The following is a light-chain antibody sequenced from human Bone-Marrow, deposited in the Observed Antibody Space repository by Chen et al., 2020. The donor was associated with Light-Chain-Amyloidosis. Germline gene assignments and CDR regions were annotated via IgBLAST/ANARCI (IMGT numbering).Light chain of an antibody. CDR1: SGDVGTYTY. CDR3: SSFTSSSSYV. CDR2: AVS. J-gene: IGLJ1*01. V-gene: IGLV2-14*01. Sequence: QSALTQPASVSGSPGQSITISCPGTSGDVGTYTYVSWYQQHPGKAPKVMIDAVSNRPSGVSNRFSGSKSGNTASLTISGLQAEDEADYYCSSFTSSSSYVFGPGTKVTVL.